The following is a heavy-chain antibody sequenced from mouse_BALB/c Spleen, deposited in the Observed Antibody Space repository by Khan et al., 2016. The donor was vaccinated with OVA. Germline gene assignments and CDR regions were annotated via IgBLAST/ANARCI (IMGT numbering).Heavy chain of an antibody. CDR1: GFSLTDYG. V-gene: IGHV2-6-5*01. Sequence: QVQLKESGPGLVAPSQSLSITCTVAGFSLTDYGVGWIRQPPGKGLEWLGVIWGGGTTHYNSALKSRLSISKDNSKSQVFLKMNSLQTDDTAMYXCAKLLWSHYYAMDYWGQGTSVTVSS. J-gene: IGHJ4*01. CDR3: AKLLWSHYYAMDY. D-gene: IGHD1-1*02. CDR2: IWGGGTT.